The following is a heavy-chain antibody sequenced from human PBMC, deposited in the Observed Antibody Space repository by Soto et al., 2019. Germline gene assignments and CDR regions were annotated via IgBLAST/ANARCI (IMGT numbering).Heavy chain of an antibody. CDR3: ATVRANFDFCDY. CDR2: MSYSGNT. J-gene: IGHJ4*02. Sequence: LSLTCAVYGGSFSGYYWSWIRQPPGKGLEWIGYMSYSGNTNYNPSLKSRVTMSVDTSKNQFSMKLSSVTAADTAVYYCATVRANFDFCDYWGPGTLVTVSS. D-gene: IGHD3-3*01. CDR1: GGSFSGYY. V-gene: IGHV4-34*11.